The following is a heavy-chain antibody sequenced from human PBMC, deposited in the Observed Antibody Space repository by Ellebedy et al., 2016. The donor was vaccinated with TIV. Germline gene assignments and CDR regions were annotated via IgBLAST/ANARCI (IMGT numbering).Heavy chain of an antibody. J-gene: IGHJ6*02. V-gene: IGHV3-7*03. CDR3: ARDRNYYDSSGYHYYYGMDV. Sequence: GESLKISCAASGFTFSSYWMSWVRQAPGKGLEWVANIKQDGSEKYYVDSVKGRFTISRDNAKNSLYLQMNSLRAEDTAVYYCARDRNYYDSSGYHYYYGMDVWGQGTTVTVSS. D-gene: IGHD3-22*01. CDR1: GFTFSSYW. CDR2: IKQDGSEK.